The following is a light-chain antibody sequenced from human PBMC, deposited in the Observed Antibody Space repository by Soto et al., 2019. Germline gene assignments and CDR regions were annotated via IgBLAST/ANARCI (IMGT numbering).Light chain of an antibody. J-gene: IGKJ1*01. CDR1: QGIRSY. V-gene: IGKV1-9*01. CDR2: LAS. CDR3: QQLNNYPRT. Sequence: TQSPASLSAYVRDRVTITCRASQGIRSYLALYQQKPGEAPKLRIYLASTLQTGVPSRFSGSGSGTDFTLTISSLQPEDFATYYCQQLNNYPRTFGQGTKVDI.